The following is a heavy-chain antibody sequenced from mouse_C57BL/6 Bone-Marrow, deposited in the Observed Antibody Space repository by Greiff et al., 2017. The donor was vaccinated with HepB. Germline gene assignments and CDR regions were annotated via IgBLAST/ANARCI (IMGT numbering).Heavy chain of an antibody. CDR2: ISSGGSYT. CDR1: GFTFSSYG. Sequence: EVQRVESGGDLVKPGGSLKLSCAASGFTFSSYGMSWVRQTPDKRLEWVATISSGGSYTYYPDSVKGRFTISRDNAKNTLYLQMSSLKSEDTAMYYCAIDLRLPAWFAYWGQGTLVTVSA. J-gene: IGHJ3*01. V-gene: IGHV5-6*01. CDR3: AIDLRLPAWFAY. D-gene: IGHD3-2*02.